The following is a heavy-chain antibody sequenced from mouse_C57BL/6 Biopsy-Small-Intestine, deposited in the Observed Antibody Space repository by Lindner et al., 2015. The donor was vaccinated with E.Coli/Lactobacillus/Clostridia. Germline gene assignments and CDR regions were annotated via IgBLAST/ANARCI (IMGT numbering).Heavy chain of an antibody. Sequence: SVKVSCKTSGYTFTTFGLSWVRQAPGQGLEWMGWISTRSGRPNYAQKLQGRIVMTIDTSTNTAYMELSSLKSDDTAVYYCARNIQGGYQYASGSDYWGRGTLVIVSS. CDR2: ISTRSGRP. J-gene: IGHJ4*01. CDR1: GYTFTTFG. V-gene: IGHV1S15*01. D-gene: IGHD3-2*02. CDR3: ARNIQGGYQYASGSDY.